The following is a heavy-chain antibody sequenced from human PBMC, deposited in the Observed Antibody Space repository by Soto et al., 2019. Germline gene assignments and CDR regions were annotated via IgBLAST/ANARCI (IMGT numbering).Heavy chain of an antibody. V-gene: IGHV3-7*01. CDR2: IRQDGSET. CDR1: GFSFRSYW. CDR3: ARDESSWNDGAAGDGFEI. D-gene: IGHD1-1*01. Sequence: EVQLVESGGGLVQPGGSLRLSCGASGFSFRSYWMSWVRHAPVKGLEWVANIRQDGSETYYVDSVKGRFTITRDNAKNSLYLQMNSLRPEDTAVEYWARDESSWNDGAAGDGFEIWGQGTVVTVSP. J-gene: IGHJ3*02.